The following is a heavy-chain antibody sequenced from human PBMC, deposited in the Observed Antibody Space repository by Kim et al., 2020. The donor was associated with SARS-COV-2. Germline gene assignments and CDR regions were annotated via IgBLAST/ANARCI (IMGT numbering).Heavy chain of an antibody. V-gene: IGHV3-7*03. CDR3: ARGTLGYCTNGVCYTDYYYGMDV. CDR2: IKQDGSEK. Sequence: GGSLRLSCAASGFTFSSYWMSWVRQAPGKGLEWVANIKQDGSEKYYVDSVKGRFTISRDNAKNSLYLQMNSLRAEDTAVYYCARGTLGYCTNGVCYTDYYYGMDVWGQGTTVTVSS. D-gene: IGHD2-8*01. CDR1: GFTFSSYW. J-gene: IGHJ6*02.